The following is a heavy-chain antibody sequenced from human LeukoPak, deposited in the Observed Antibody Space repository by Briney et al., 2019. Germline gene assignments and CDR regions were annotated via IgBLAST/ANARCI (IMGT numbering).Heavy chain of an antibody. Sequence: SETLSLTCTVSGSSISSSSYYWGWIRQPPGMGLEWIGSIYYSGSTYYNPSLKSRVTISVDTSKNQFSLKLSSVTAADTAVYYCARHGRNNDYWGQGTLVTVSS. CDR2: IYYSGST. J-gene: IGHJ4*02. CDR3: ARHGRNNDY. V-gene: IGHV4-39*01. CDR1: GSSISSSSYY. D-gene: IGHD2-15*01.